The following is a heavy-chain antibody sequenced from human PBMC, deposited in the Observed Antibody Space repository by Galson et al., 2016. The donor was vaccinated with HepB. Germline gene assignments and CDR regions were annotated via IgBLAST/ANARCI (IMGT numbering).Heavy chain of an antibody. CDR1: GYTFTSYD. D-gene: IGHD6-6*01. J-gene: IGHJ5*02. Sequence: SVKVSCKAFGYTFTSYDINWVRQAGGQGLEWMGWMNPNSGYTGYPQKFQDRVTMTRNTSTNTAYMELTGLTPEDTAVYYCVRAFRSSTVAARVFDPWGQGTLVTVSS. V-gene: IGHV1-8*01. CDR2: MNPNSGYT. CDR3: VRAFRSSTVAARVFDP.